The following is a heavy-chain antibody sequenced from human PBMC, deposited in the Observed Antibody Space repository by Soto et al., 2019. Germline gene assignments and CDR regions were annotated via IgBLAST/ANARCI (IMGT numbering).Heavy chain of an antibody. CDR2: IWYDGSNK. D-gene: IGHD6-6*01. CDR1: GFTFSSYG. J-gene: IGHJ6*02. Sequence: GGSLRLSCAASGFTFSSYGMHWVRQAPGKGLEWVAVIWYDGSNKYYADSVKGRFTISRDNSKNTLYLQMNSLRAEDTAVYYCARDPYSSSSRYGMDVWGQGTTVTVSS. V-gene: IGHV3-33*01. CDR3: ARDPYSSSSRYGMDV.